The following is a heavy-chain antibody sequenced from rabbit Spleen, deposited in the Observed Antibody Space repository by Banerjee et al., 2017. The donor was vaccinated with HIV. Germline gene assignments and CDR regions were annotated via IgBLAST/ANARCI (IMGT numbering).Heavy chain of an antibody. CDR3: ASTKYGNSNDL. V-gene: IGHV1S45*01. CDR2: IATGSSGKT. CDR1: GFDFNNNA. Sequence: QERLVESGGGLVQPEGSLTLTCTASGFDFNNNAMCWVRQTPGKGPEWIACIATGSSGKTYYASWAKGRFTIYKTSSTTVTLRMTSLTAADTATYFCASTKYGNSNDLWGQGTLVTVS. J-gene: IGHJ3*01. D-gene: IGHD7-1*01.